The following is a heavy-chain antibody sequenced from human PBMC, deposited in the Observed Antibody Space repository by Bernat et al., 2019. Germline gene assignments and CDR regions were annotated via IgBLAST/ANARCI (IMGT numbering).Heavy chain of an antibody. CDR2: IIPILGIA. Sequence: QVQLVQSGAEVKKPGSSVKVSCKASGGTFSSYAISWVRQAPGQGLEWMGRIIPILGIANYAQKFQGRVTITADKSTSTAYMELSSLRSEDTAVYYCARVVDTAMGTDDWGQGTLVTVSS. D-gene: IGHD5-18*01. J-gene: IGHJ4*02. V-gene: IGHV1-69*04. CDR1: GGTFSSYA. CDR3: ARVVDTAMGTDD.